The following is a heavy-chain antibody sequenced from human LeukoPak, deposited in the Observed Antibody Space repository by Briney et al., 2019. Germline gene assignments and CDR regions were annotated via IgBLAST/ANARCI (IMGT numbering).Heavy chain of an antibody. CDR1: GYTLTELS. Sequence: ASVKVSCKVSGYTLTELSMHWVRQAPGKGLEWMGGFDPEDGETIYAQKFQGRVTMTEDTSTDTAYMELSSLRSEDTAVYYCATGPDGDYGDYRRGAGAFDIWGQGTMVTVSS. V-gene: IGHV1-24*01. J-gene: IGHJ3*02. CDR3: ATGPDGDYGDYRRGAGAFDI. D-gene: IGHD4-17*01. CDR2: FDPEDGET.